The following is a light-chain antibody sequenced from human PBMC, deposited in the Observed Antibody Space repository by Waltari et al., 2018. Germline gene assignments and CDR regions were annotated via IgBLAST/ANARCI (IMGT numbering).Light chain of an antibody. Sequence: SFELTQTPSVSVSPRQTASITCSGHISPGKYVSRYQPKPGQSPVLVIYQDNLRPSGIPERFSGSNSGNTATLTISGTQAMDEADYYCAAWDNSTFVLFGGGTKVTVL. CDR2: QDN. CDR1: ISPGKY. V-gene: IGLV3-1*01. CDR3: AAWDNSTFVL. J-gene: IGLJ2*01.